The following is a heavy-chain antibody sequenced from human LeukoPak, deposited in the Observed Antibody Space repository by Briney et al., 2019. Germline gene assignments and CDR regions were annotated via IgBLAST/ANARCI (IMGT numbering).Heavy chain of an antibody. CDR1: GFTFSNYN. V-gene: IGHV3-21*01. D-gene: IGHD3-10*01. CDR3: ARVAGSASWFGELFYYYYYMDV. J-gene: IGHJ6*03. CDR2: ISSSSSYI. Sequence: GGSLRLSCAASGFTFSNYNMNWVRQAPGKGLEWVSSISSSSSYIYYADSVKGRFTISRDNAKNSLYLQMNSLRAEDTAVYYCARVAGSASWFGELFYYYYYMDVWGKGTTVTISS.